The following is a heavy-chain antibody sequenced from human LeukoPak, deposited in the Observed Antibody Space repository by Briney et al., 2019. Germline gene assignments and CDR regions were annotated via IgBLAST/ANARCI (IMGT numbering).Heavy chain of an antibody. Sequence: GESLKISCKGSGYSFATHWIGWVRQMPGKGLEHMGIIYPDDSDTKYSPSFQGQVTISADKSISTAYLQWSSLKASDTAMYYCARLNCGGDCYFWEFWLDYWGQGTLVTVSS. V-gene: IGHV5-51*01. CDR2: IYPDDSDT. CDR3: ARLNCGGDCYFWEFWLDY. D-gene: IGHD2-21*02. J-gene: IGHJ4*02. CDR1: GYSFATHW.